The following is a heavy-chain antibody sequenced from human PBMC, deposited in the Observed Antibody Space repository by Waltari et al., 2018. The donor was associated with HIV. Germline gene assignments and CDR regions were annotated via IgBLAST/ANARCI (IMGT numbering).Heavy chain of an antibody. Sequence: EVQLVESGGGLIETGGSLRLSCAASGFTVSSNYMSWVRQAPGKGLEGVSVIYSGVSRYYADAMKGLFTISRDKSKNSVSLHMNSLRAEDTAVYYCARDPRSSGYYGVDVWGQGTAVTVSS. CDR1: GFTVSSNY. D-gene: IGHD1-26*01. CDR2: IYSGVSR. J-gene: IGHJ6*02. V-gene: IGHV3-53*01. CDR3: ARDPRSSGYYGVDV.